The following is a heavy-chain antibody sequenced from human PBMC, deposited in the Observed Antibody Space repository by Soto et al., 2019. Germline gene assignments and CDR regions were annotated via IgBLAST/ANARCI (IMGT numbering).Heavy chain of an antibody. D-gene: IGHD3-9*01. V-gene: IGHV5-51*01. J-gene: IGHJ6*03. CDR3: ARGGVFDDTYYYYMDV. CDR2: IYPGDSDS. Sequence: GESLKISCKGSGYSFTNYWIGWVRQMPGKGLEWMGIIYPGDSDSRYSPSFQGQVTISADRSINTAYLQWSSLKTSDTAMYYCARGGVFDDTYYYYMDVWGKGTTVTVSS. CDR1: GYSFTNYW.